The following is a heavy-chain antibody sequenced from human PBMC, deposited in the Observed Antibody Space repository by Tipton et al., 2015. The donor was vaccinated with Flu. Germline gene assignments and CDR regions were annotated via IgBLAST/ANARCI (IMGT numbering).Heavy chain of an antibody. V-gene: IGHV4-59*01. CDR1: GGFISSYY. Sequence: TLSLTCTVSGGFISSYYWSWIRQPPGKGLEWIRYIYYSGSTNYNPSLKSRVTIPVDTSKNQFSLKLSSVTAADTAVYYCARVLDYYDSSRPFGYWGQGTLVTVSS. CDR2: IYYSGST. J-gene: IGHJ4*02. D-gene: IGHD3-22*01. CDR3: ARVLDYYDSSRPFGY.